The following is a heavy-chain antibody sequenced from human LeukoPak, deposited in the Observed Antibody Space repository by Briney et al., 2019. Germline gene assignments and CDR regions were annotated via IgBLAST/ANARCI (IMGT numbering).Heavy chain of an antibody. CDR2: IYTSGNT. J-gene: IGHJ4*02. CDR1: GGSISGYY. CDR3: ARGDPGNVGYYFAY. V-gene: IGHV4-4*07. D-gene: IGHD1-14*01. Sequence: RTSETLSLTCTVSGGSISGYYWSWIRQPAGKGLEWIGRIYTSGNTNYNPSLKSRVTMSVDTSKNQFSLRLSSVTAADTAVYYCARGDPGNVGYYFAYWGQGTPSLSP.